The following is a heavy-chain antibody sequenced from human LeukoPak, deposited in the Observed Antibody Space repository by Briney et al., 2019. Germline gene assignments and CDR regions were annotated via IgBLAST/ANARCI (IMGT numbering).Heavy chain of an antibody. Sequence: ASVKVSCKASGYTFTGYYMHWVRQAPGQGLEWMGWINPNSGGTNYAQKFQGRVTMTRDTSISTAYMELSRLKSDDTAVYYCARGRHNWNERVDYWGQGTLVTVSS. V-gene: IGHV1-2*02. CDR2: INPNSGGT. J-gene: IGHJ4*02. CDR3: ARGRHNWNERVDY. D-gene: IGHD1-1*01. CDR1: GYTFTGYY.